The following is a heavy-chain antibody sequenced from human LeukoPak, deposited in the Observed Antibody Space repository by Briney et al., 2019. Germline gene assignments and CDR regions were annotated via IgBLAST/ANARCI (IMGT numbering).Heavy chain of an antibody. CDR2: ISWGGGGT. D-gene: IGHD5-12*01. CDR3: AKDINMVATAYFDP. CDR1: GFTFEDYT. J-gene: IGHJ4*02. Sequence: GGSLRLSCAASGFTFEDYTMHWVRQAPGKGLEWVSLISWGGGGTYYADSVKGRFTISRDNSKNSLYLQMNSLRTEDTALYYCAKDINMVATAYFDPWGQGTLVTVSS. V-gene: IGHV3-43*01.